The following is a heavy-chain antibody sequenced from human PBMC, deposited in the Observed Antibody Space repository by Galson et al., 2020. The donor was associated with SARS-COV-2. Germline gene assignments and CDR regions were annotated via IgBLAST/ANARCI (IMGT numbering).Heavy chain of an antibody. J-gene: IGHJ3*02. D-gene: IGHD3-10*01. CDR3: ARDRSPQLLWFAPDAFDI. V-gene: IGHV3-48*03. CDR1: GFTFSSYE. Sequence: GGSLRLSCAASGFTFSSYEMNWVRQAPGKGLEWVSYISSSGSTIYYADSVKGRFTISRDNAKNSLYLQMNSLRAEDTAVYYCARDRSPQLLWFAPDAFDIWGQGTMVTVSS. CDR2: ISSSGSTI.